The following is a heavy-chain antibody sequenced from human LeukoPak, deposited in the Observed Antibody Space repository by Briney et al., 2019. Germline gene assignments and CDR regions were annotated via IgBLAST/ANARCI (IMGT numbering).Heavy chain of an antibody. CDR1: GFPFNAYW. V-gene: IGHV3-7*03. Sequence: GGSLRLSCPASGFPFNAYWMTWVRQAPGKGLEWVANIRQDGDTKYYVDSVKGRFTISRDNAMNSLYLQMNNLRAEDTAIYYCARSLPYGTTWYGRSDFWGQGTLVTVSS. D-gene: IGHD6-13*01. CDR3: ARSLPYGTTWYGRSDF. J-gene: IGHJ4*02. CDR2: IRQDGDTK.